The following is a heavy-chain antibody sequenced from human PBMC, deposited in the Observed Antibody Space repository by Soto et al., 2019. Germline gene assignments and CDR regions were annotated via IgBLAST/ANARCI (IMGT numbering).Heavy chain of an antibody. CDR2: ISSSGSTI. CDR1: GFTFSDYY. Sequence: GSMRLSCAASGFTFSDYYMSWIRQAPGKGLEWVSYISSSGSTIYYADSVKGRFTISRDNAKNSLYLQMNSLRAEDTAVYYCAREFNYYDSSGNDYWGQGTLVTVPQ. CDR3: AREFNYYDSSGNDY. V-gene: IGHV3-11*01. J-gene: IGHJ4*02. D-gene: IGHD3-22*01.